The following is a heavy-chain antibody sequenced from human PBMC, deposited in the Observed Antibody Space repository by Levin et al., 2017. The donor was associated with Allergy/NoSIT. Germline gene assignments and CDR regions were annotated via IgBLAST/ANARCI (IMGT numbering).Heavy chain of an antibody. CDR1: GYKFTNYW. V-gene: IGHV5-51*01. J-gene: IGHJ3*01. CDR3: ARPDSGGDCSRGCPFDV. Sequence: GESLKISCKASGYKFTNYWIGWVRQMPGKGLEWMGIIFPDDSDTRYSPSFQGQVSISADKSISTAYLQRGSLKASDTAMYHCARPDSGGDCSRGCPFDVWGQGTMVSVSS. CDR2: IFPDDSDT. D-gene: IGHD2-21*02.